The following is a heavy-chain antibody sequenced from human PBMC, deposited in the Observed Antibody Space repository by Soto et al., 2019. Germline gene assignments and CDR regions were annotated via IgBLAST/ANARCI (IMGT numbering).Heavy chain of an antibody. J-gene: IGHJ4*02. V-gene: IGHV3-23*01. CDR2: ISGSGGST. CDR1: GFTFSSYA. CDR3: AKSPRYDILTGYPDY. D-gene: IGHD3-9*01. Sequence: GGSLRLSCAASGFTFSSYAMSWVHQAPGKGLEWVSAISGSGGSTYYADSVKGRFTISRDNSKNTLYLQMNSLRAEDTAVYYCAKSPRYDILTGYPDYWGQGTLVTVSS.